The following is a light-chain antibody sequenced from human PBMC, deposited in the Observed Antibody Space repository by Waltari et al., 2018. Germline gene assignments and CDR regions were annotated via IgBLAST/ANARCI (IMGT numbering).Light chain of an antibody. CDR1: QSLANNY. Sequence: EIVLTQSPGTLSLSPGERATLSCRASQSLANNYLAWYQRKPGQAPRLLIYAASNRASGIPDRFSGSGSGTDFTLTISRLEPEDFAIYYCQQYGTSPPWTFGQGTKVEIE. CDR2: AAS. V-gene: IGKV3-20*01. CDR3: QQYGTSPPWT. J-gene: IGKJ1*01.